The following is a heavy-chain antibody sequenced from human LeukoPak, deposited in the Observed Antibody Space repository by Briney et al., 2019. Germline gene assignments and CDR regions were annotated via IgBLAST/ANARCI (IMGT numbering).Heavy chain of an antibody. Sequence: GGSLRLSCAASGFTFNDHYMDWVRQAPGKGLEWVGRIRKTANTYFTQYAASVQGRFSISRDDSKNSLYLQMNTLKTEDTAVYFCSRAKLGHGYNLDWGQGTLVTASS. V-gene: IGHV3-72*01. D-gene: IGHD5-24*01. J-gene: IGHJ4*02. CDR3: SRAKLGHGYNLD. CDR2: IRKTANTYFT. CDR1: GFTFNDHY.